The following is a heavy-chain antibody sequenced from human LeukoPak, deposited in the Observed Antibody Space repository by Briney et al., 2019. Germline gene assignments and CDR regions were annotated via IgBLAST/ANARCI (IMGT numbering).Heavy chain of an antibody. CDR1: GYTFIDFY. V-gene: IGHV1-2*02. D-gene: IGHD3-16*01. CDR2: IDPNSGGT. CDR3: ARDRGSLGWFDP. J-gene: IGHJ5*02. Sequence: ASVKVSCKASGYTFIDFYIHWLRQAPGQGPEWMGWIDPNSGGTNYAQKFQGRVTMARDTSISTAYMEVSRLRSDDTAVYYCARDRGSLGWFDPWGQGTLVTVSS.